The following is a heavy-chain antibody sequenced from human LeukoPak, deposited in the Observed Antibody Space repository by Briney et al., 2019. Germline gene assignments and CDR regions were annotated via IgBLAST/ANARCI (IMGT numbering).Heavy chain of an antibody. CDR3: ARVSYYYGSGSYRPTAVYYFDY. Sequence: PGGSLRLSCAASGFTFSSYWMHWVRQASGKGLVWVSRINSDGSSTSYADSVKGRFTISRDNAKNTLYLQMNSLRAEDTAVYYCARVSYYYGSGSYRPTAVYYFDYWGQGTLVTVSS. J-gene: IGHJ4*02. D-gene: IGHD3-10*01. CDR1: GFTFSSYW. CDR2: INSDGSST. V-gene: IGHV3-74*01.